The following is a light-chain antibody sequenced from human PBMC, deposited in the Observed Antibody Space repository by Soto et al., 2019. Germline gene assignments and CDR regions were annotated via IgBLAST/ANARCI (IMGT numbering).Light chain of an antibody. V-gene: IGKV1-5*01. CDR1: QSIRNW. Sequence: DIQMTQSPSTLSASVGDRVTITCRASQSIRNWLAWYQQKPGEAPKLLIYDASALPRGVPSRFSGSGSGTKFTLTIASLQPDDFATYYCQQYETFSGTFGPGTKVDIK. CDR3: QQYETFSGT. J-gene: IGKJ1*01. CDR2: DAS.